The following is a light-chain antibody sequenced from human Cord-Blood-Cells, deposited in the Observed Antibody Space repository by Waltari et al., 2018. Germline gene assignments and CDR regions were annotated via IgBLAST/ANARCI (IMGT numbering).Light chain of an antibody. CDR2: EVS. Sequence: QSALTQPASVSGSPGQSITISCTGTSSDVGSYNLVSWYQQHPGKAPKLMIYEVSKRASGVSSRVSGSKSGNTASLTISGLQAEDEADYYCCSYAGSSTYVVFGGGTKLTVL. J-gene: IGLJ2*01. V-gene: IGLV2-23*02. CDR1: SSDVGSYNL. CDR3: CSYAGSSTYVV.